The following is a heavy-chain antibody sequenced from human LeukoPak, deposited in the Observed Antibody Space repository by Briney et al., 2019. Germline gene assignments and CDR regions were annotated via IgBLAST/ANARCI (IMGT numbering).Heavy chain of an antibody. D-gene: IGHD1-14*01. CDR2: INPNSGGT. Sequence: ASVTVSCKASGYTFTGYYMHWVRQAPGQGLEWMGWINPNSGGTNYAQKFQGWVTMTRDTSISTAYMELSRLRSDDTAVYYCARGHHGVPHAFDYWGQGTLVTVSS. CDR1: GYTFTGYY. V-gene: IGHV1-2*04. CDR3: ARGHHGVPHAFDY. J-gene: IGHJ4*02.